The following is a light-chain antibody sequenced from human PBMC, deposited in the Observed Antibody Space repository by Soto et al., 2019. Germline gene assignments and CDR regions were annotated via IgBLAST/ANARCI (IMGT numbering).Light chain of an antibody. CDR3: QHADGLRALT. Sequence: DIQMTQSPPFVSASVGDRVTISCRAIQDAGTWLSWFHQKPGGAPNLLIFHTSRLQRGVPSRFAGRGSGTEFTLTISSMQPEDFGTYYCQHADGLRALTFGGGTTVEI. CDR2: HTS. J-gene: IGKJ4*01. V-gene: IGKV1-12*01. CDR1: QDAGTW.